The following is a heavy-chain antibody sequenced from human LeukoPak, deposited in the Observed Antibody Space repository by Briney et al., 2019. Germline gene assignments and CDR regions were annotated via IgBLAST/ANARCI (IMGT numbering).Heavy chain of an antibody. Sequence: GGSLRLSCAASRFTFSSYGMHWVRQTPGKGPEWVAFIRHDGSYQQYADSVKGRFTVSRDNSKDTVYLQMNSLRTEDTAVYYCAKNRDSSDYPRDSDYWGQGTLVTVSS. D-gene: IGHD6-19*01. CDR1: RFTFSSYG. V-gene: IGHV3-30*02. CDR3: AKNRDSSDYPRDSDY. J-gene: IGHJ4*02. CDR2: IRHDGSYQ.